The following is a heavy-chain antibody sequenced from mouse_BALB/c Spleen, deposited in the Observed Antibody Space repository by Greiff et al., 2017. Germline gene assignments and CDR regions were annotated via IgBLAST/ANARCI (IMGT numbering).Heavy chain of an antibody. CDR1: GFTFSSYA. J-gene: IGHJ3*01. CDR3: ARGGALLRLPFAY. Sequence: EVMLVESGGGLVKPGGSLKLSCAASGFTFSSYAMSWVRQTPEKRLEWVASISSGGSTYYPDSVKGRFTISRDNARNILYLQMSSLRSEDTAMYYCARGGALLRLPFAYWGQGTLVTVSA. D-gene: IGHD1-2*01. CDR2: ISSGGST. V-gene: IGHV5-6-5*01.